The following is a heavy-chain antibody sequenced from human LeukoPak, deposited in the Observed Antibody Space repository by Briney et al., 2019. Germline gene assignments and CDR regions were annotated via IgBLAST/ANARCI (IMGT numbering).Heavy chain of an antibody. Sequence: GESLKISCKGSGYSFTSYWIGWVRQMPGKGLERMGIIYPGDSDTRYSPSFQGQVTISADKSISTAYLQWSSLKASDTAMYYCARAAGLLWFGELSNWFDPWGQGTLVTVSS. CDR2: IYPGDSDT. J-gene: IGHJ5*02. CDR3: ARAAGLLWFGELSNWFDP. CDR1: GYSFTSYW. D-gene: IGHD3-10*01. V-gene: IGHV5-51*01.